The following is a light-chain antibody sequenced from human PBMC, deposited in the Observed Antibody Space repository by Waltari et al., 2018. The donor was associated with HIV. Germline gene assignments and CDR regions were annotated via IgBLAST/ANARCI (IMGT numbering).Light chain of an antibody. CDR1: SSYVDTF. J-gene: IGLJ1*01. Sequence: QSALTQPHSVSGSPGQSLTISCTGTSSYVDTFVSWYQQHPGKAPKVIIYDVNKRPSGVPDRFSRSKSGNTAFLTISGLQAEYEAYYHCCSHAANLIFAFGTVTKVTVL. CDR3: CSHAANLIFA. CDR2: DVN. V-gene: IGLV2-11*01.